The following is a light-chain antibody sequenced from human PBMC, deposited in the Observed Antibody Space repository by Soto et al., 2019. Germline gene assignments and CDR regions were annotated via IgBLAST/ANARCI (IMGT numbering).Light chain of an antibody. CDR3: QQYGNSPIT. CDR2: GTS. V-gene: IGKV3-20*01. Sequence: EIVMTQSPATLSLSPGERATLSCRASLTVNSKLAWYQQIPGQPPRLLIYGTSMRATGIPDRFSGYGSGTDFTLTISRLEPEEFAVYYCQQYGNSPITVGQGTRLEIK. J-gene: IGKJ5*01. CDR1: LTVNSK.